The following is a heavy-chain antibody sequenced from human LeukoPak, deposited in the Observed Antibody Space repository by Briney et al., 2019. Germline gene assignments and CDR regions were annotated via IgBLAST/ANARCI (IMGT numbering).Heavy chain of an antibody. D-gene: IGHD2-8*01. CDR1: GYTFTDHH. CDR2: INPNSGDT. Sequence: ASVKVSCKAFGYTFTDHHMHWVRQAPGQGLEWMGWINPNSGDTNYAQKFQGRVTMTRDTTISTAYMELNRLRSDDTAVFYCATLMAHLDYWGQGTLVTVSS. V-gene: IGHV1-2*02. J-gene: IGHJ4*02. CDR3: ATLMAHLDY.